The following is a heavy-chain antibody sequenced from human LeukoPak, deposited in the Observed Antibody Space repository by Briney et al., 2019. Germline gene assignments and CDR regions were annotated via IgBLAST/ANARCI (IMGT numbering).Heavy chain of an antibody. Sequence: SETLSLTCAVSGYSISSGYYWGWIRQPPGKGLEWIGSIYHSESTYYNPSLKSRVTISVDTSKNQFSLKLSSVTAADTAVYYCARLSIVGATLPDFDYGGQGTLVTVSS. CDR3: ARLSIVGATLPDFDY. CDR2: IYHSEST. D-gene: IGHD1-26*01. J-gene: IGHJ4*02. V-gene: IGHV4-38-2*01. CDR1: GYSISSGYY.